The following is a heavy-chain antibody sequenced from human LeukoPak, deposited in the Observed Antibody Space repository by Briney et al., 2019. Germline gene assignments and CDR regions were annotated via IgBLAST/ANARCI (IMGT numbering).Heavy chain of an antibody. V-gene: IGHV4-30-2*01. J-gene: IGHJ6*02. Sequence: PSETLSLTCTVSGGSISSGGYYWSWIRQPPGKGLEWIGYIYHSGSTYYNPSLKSRVTISVDRSKNQFSLKLSSVTAADTAVYYCARHQDSRLWVHPYGMDVWGQGTTVTVSS. CDR1: GGSISSGGYY. CDR2: IYHSGST. CDR3: ARHQDSRLWVHPYGMDV. D-gene: IGHD3-16*01.